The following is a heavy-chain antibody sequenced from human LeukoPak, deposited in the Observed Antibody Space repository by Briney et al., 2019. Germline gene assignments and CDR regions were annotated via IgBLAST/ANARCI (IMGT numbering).Heavy chain of an antibody. CDR3: TSPSSGWYEDDY. CDR2: IYYSGST. CDR1: GGSISSSSYY. J-gene: IGHJ4*02. V-gene: IGHV4-39*01. D-gene: IGHD6-19*01. Sequence: SETLSLTCTVSGGSISSSSYYWGWIRQPPGKGLEWIGSIYYSGSTYYNPSLRSRDTISVDTSKNQFSLKLSSVTAADTAVYYCTSPSSGWYEDDYWGQGTLVTVSS.